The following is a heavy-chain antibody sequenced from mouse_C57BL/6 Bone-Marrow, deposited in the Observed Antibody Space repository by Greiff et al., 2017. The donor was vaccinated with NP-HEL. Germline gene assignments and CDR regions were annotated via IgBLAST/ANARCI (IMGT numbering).Heavy chain of an antibody. CDR1: GFTFSSYG. Sequence: EVHLVESGGDLVKPGGSLKLSCAASGFTFSSYGMSWVRQTPDKRLEWVATISSGGSYTYYPDSVKGRFTISRDNAKNTLYLQMSSLKSEDTAMYYCARHEGTGDYWGQGTTLTVSS. CDR2: ISSGGSYT. J-gene: IGHJ2*01. V-gene: IGHV5-6*01. D-gene: IGHD3-3*01. CDR3: ARHEGTGDY.